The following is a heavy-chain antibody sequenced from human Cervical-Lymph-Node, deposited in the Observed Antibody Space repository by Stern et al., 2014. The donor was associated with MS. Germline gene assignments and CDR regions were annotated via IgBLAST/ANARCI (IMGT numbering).Heavy chain of an antibody. CDR1: GGSISSYY. Sequence: QVQLQESGPGLVKPSATLSLTCTVSGGSISSYYWSWIRQPPGRGLACIGYIYYSGSTNYNPSLKRRINISVDTSKKQFSLKMSAVTAADTAVYYRARMGYYDRVWYFDLWGRGTLVTVSS. V-gene: IGHV4-59*01. D-gene: IGHD3-22*01. CDR2: IYYSGST. J-gene: IGHJ2*01. CDR3: ARMGYYDRVWYFDL.